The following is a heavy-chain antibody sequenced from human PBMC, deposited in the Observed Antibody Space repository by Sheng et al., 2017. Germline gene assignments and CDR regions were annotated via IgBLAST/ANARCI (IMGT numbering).Heavy chain of an antibody. CDR2: INLNNGGT. J-gene: IGHJ5*02. CDR3: ARDAAAALDL. D-gene: IGHD6-13*01. CDR1: GYTFTDYY. V-gene: IGHV1-2*02. Sequence: QVQMVQSGAEVKKPGASVKVSCKASGYTFTDYYMHWVRQAPGQGLEWMGWINLNNGGTNYAQKFQDRVTMTRDTSISTAYMELIRLRSDDTAVYYCARDAAAALDLWGQGTLVTVSS.